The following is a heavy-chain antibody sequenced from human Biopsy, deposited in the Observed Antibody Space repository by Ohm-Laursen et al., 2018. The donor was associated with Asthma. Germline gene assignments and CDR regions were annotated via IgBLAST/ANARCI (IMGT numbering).Heavy chain of an antibody. D-gene: IGHD2-2*01. J-gene: IGHJ4*02. CDR2: INFVFGNT. CDR3: ARKAGSCISRTCYSLDF. CDR1: GGTFNTYV. V-gene: IGHV1-69*13. Sequence: PSVNVSCKSLGGTFNTYVIGWARQAPRHGLEWMGGINFVFGNTTYPQKFQDRVTITADDSTSTVYMELSSLRSEDTAVYYCARKAGSCISRTCYSLDFWGQGTLVTVSS.